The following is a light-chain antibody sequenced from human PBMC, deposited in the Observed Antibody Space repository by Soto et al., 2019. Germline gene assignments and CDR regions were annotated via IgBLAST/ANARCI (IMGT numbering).Light chain of an antibody. V-gene: IGKV3-20*01. CDR2: ATS. J-gene: IGKJ1*01. CDR1: QSIDTRY. Sequence: EIVLTQSPGTLSSSPGERATLSCRASQSIDTRYLAWYQHKPGQAPRHLIDATSSRATGIPDRFGGSASGTHFTRTINRLEPEDFAVYYCHQYFGSSCTFGQGTKVDIK. CDR3: HQYFGSSCT.